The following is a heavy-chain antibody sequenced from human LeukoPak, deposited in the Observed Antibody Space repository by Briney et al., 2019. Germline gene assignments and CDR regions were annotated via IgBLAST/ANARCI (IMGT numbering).Heavy chain of an antibody. Sequence: PGGSLRLSCAASGFTFSIYSMNWARQAPGKGREWLSSITSSSNYIYYADSVKGRFTISRDNVQNSLYLQMNSLRAEDTAMYYCARDRGYFDNWGQGTLVTVSS. CDR1: GFTFSIYS. CDR3: ARDRGYFDN. V-gene: IGHV3-21*01. CDR2: ITSSSNYI. J-gene: IGHJ4*02.